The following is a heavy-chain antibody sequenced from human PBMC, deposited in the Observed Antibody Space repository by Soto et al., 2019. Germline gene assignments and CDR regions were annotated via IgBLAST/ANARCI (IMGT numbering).Heavy chain of an antibody. V-gene: IGHV3-30-3*01. CDR3: ARESSLSVAAPGY. CDR2: ISNDGSHK. D-gene: IGHD6-19*01. CDR1: GFTFSSYT. J-gene: IGHJ4*02. Sequence: QVQLVESGGGVVQPGRSLRLSCAASGFTFSSYTMHWVREAPGKGLEWVAVISNDGSHKDYADSVKGRFTISRDNSKNTLNLQMNSLRVEDTAIYYCARESSLSVAAPGYWGQGTLVTVSS.